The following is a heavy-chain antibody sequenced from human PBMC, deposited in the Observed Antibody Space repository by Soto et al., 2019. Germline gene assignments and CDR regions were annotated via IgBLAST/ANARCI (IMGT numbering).Heavy chain of an antibody. Sequence: GESLKISCKGSGYSFTSYWISWVLQMPGKGLEWMGRIDPSVSYTNYSPSFQGHVTISADKSISTAYLQWSSLKASDTAMYYCARSYRWSVLYYYYGMDVWGQGTTVTVSS. D-gene: IGHD2-8*02. V-gene: IGHV5-10-1*01. CDR1: GYSFTSYW. J-gene: IGHJ6*02. CDR2: IDPSVSYT. CDR3: ARSYRWSVLYYYYGMDV.